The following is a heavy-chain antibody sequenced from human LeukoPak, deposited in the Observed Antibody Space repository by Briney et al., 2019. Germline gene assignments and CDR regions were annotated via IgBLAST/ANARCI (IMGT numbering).Heavy chain of an antibody. CDR2: INHSGST. CDR3: ARVSGWYYYYGMDV. D-gene: IGHD6-19*01. Sequence: SETPSLTCAVYGGSFSRYYWSWIRQPPGKGLEWVGEINHSGSTNYNPSLMSRVTISVDTSKDQFSLKLSSVSAADTAVYYCARVSGWYYYYGMDVWGQGTTVTVSS. V-gene: IGHV4-34*01. CDR1: GGSFSRYY. J-gene: IGHJ6*02.